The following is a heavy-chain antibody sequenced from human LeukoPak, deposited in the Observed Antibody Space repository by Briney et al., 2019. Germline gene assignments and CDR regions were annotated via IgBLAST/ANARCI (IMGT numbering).Heavy chain of an antibody. V-gene: IGHV3-23*01. Sequence: GGSLRLSCAASGFTFSSYTMNWVRQAPGKGLQWVSAISGSGGSPYYADSVKGRFTISRDNSKNTLYLQMNSLRAEDTAVYYCARDKKVVPRGGFDPWGQGTLVTVSS. CDR1: GFTFSSYT. D-gene: IGHD2-2*01. CDR3: ARDKKVVPRGGFDP. J-gene: IGHJ5*02. CDR2: ISGSGGSP.